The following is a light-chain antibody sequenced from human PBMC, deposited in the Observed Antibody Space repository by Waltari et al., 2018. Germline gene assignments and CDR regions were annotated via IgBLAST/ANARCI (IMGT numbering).Light chain of an antibody. V-gene: IGLV2-14*03. J-gene: IGLJ1*01. Sequence: QSALTQPASVSGSPGQSLTISCTGTSSDVGTYNYVSWYQQHPGKAPKLMIFDVSNRPSGVSNRFSASKSGNTASLTISGLQAEDEADYYCSSYTGSNTYVFGSGTKVTVL. CDR1: SSDVGTYNY. CDR3: SSYTGSNTYV. CDR2: DVS.